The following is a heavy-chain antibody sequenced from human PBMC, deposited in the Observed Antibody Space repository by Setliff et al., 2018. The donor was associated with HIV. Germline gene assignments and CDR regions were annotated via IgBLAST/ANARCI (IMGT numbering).Heavy chain of an antibody. Sequence: RASVKVSCKASGYSFNTYGISWVRQAPGQGLEWMGWISGYNGKTLYAKKFQGRVTMTTDTSTTTAYMDLSSLRSDDTAVYYCAGRKIPTGHLFDIWGQGTMVTVSS. CDR3: AGRKIPTGHLFDI. J-gene: IGHJ3*02. CDR2: ISGYNGKT. V-gene: IGHV1-18*01. CDR1: GYSFNTYG. D-gene: IGHD1-1*01.